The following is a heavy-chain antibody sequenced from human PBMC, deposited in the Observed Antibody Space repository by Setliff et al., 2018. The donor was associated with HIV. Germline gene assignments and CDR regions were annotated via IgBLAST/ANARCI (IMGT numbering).Heavy chain of an antibody. CDR2: IIPIFGTA. J-gene: IGHJ6*03. Sequence: SVKVSCKASGGTFSSYAINWVRQAPGQGLEWMGGIIPIFGTANYAQEFQGRVTITAEESPSTAYTELSSLISEDTAVYYCGRGRGNYYGSGKVYYYYNYMEVWGKGTTVTVS. CDR1: GGTFSSYA. CDR3: GRGRGNYYGSGKVYYYYNYMEV. D-gene: IGHD3-10*01. V-gene: IGHV1-69*13.